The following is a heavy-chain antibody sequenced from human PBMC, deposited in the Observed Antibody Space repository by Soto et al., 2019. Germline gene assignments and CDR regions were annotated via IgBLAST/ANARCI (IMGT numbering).Heavy chain of an antibody. V-gene: IGHV3-72*01. CDR3: AMLGGWSGGSSGMDV. CDR1: GYIFSDHY. D-gene: IGHD6-19*01. J-gene: IGHJ6*02. CDR2: GRNRAYSYST. Sequence: GSLRLSCAASGYIFSDHYIDWVRQGPGKGLEWVGRGRNRAYSYSTEYAASVKGRFTISRDDSKNSLYLQMNSLKSEDTAVYYCAMLGGWSGGSSGMDVWGQGTXVTVSS.